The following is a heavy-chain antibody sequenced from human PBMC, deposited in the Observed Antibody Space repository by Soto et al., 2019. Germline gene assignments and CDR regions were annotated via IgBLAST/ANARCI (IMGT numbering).Heavy chain of an antibody. V-gene: IGHV3-23*01. Sequence: GGSLRLSCVASGFTFENYAMSWVRQAPGKGLEWVSAISGSGGTTYYSDPVKGRFTISRDNSKNTVYLQMNDLRVEDAAEYFCAKDSWAIFGVPAGEYYAMDVWGQGTTVTVSS. CDR2: ISGSGGTT. J-gene: IGHJ6*02. D-gene: IGHD3-3*01. CDR3: AKDSWAIFGVPAGEYYAMDV. CDR1: GFTFENYA.